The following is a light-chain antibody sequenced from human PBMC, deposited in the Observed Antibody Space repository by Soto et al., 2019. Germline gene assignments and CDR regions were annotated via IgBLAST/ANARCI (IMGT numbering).Light chain of an antibody. CDR2: DNS. CDR3: GAWDSSLNVYV. J-gene: IGLJ2*01. CDR1: RSNLGTYY. V-gene: IGLV1-51*01. Sequence: QSVLTQPPSVSGAPGQRVTISCSGSRSNLGTYYVSWYHQLPGTAPKVVIYDNSRRPSGIPDRFSGSKSGTSATLAITGLQTGDEGNYSCGAWDSSLNVYVFGGGTKLTVL.